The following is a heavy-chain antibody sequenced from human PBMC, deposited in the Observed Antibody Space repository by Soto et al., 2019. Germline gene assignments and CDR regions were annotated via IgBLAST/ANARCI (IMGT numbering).Heavy chain of an antibody. V-gene: IGHV4-59*01. Sequence: PSETLSLTCTVSGGSISGYYWSWIRQPPGKGLEWIGYIYYSGSTNYNPSLKSRVTISVDTSKNQFSLKLSSVTAADTAVYYCARGVVTATQELDYWGQGTLVTVSS. D-gene: IGHD2-21*02. CDR1: GGSISGYY. J-gene: IGHJ4*02. CDR2: IYYSGST. CDR3: ARGVVTATQELDY.